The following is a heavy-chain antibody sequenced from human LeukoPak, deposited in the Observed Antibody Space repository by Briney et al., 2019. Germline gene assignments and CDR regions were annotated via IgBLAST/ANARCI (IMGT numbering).Heavy chain of an antibody. J-gene: IGHJ4*02. Sequence: GGSLRLSCAASGFTFSSYAMSWVRQAPGKGLEWVSAISGSGGSTYYADSVKGRFTISRDNSKNTLYLQMNSLRAEDTAVYYCAKPPSAPYDSSGYYPHWGQGTLVTVSS. V-gene: IGHV3-23*01. CDR2: ISGSGGST. D-gene: IGHD3-22*01. CDR1: GFTFSSYA. CDR3: AKPPSAPYDSSGYYPH.